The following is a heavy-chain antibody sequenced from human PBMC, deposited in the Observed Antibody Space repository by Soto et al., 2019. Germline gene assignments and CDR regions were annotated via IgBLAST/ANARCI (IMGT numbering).Heavy chain of an antibody. CDR3: AREDPWSANADDMDV. J-gene: IGHJ6*02. V-gene: IGHV3-48*02. D-gene: IGHD3-3*01. CDR2: ISSSSGTI. Sequence: EVQLVESGGGLVQPGGSLRLSCVASGFTFSSYSLTWVRQAPGKGLEWVSYISSSSGTIYYADSVKGRFTISRDNAENSLYLQMNSLRDDDTAVYYCAREDPWSANADDMDVWGQGTTVTVSS. CDR1: GFTFSSYS.